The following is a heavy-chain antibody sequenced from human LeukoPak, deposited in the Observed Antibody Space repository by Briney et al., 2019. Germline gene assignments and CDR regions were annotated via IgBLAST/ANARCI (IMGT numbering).Heavy chain of an antibody. CDR1: GSTFSRYW. CDR3: AREEGSSSGWYLFDY. Sequence: GGSLRLSCAASGSTFSRYWMSWVRQAPGKGLEWVANIKQDGSEKYYVDSLKGRFTISRDNAKNSLYLQMNSLRAEDTAVYYCAREEGSSSGWYLFDYWGQGSLVTVSS. D-gene: IGHD6-19*01. CDR2: IKQDGSEK. J-gene: IGHJ4*02. V-gene: IGHV3-7*01.